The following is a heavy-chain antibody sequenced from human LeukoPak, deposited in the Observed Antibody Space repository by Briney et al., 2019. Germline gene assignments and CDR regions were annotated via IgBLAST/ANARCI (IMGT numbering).Heavy chain of an antibody. Sequence: GGSLRLSCAASGFTFSTFEMNWVRQAPGMGLEWVSYISSSGSNIHYADSMKSRFTISRDNAKNSLYLQMNSLRAEDTAIYYCARSGSWYNYFDYWGQGTLVTVSS. D-gene: IGHD6-13*01. J-gene: IGHJ4*02. V-gene: IGHV3-48*03. CDR2: ISSSGSNI. CDR3: ARSGSWYNYFDY. CDR1: GFTFSTFE.